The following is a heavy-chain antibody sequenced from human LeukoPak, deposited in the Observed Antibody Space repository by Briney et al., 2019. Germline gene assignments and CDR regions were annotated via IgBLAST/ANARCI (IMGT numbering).Heavy chain of an antibody. D-gene: IGHD5-18*01. Sequence: SETLSLTCTVSGGSISSGTYYWGWIRQPPGKGLEWIGIIHYSGNTYYNPSLKSRVTISVDTSKNQFSLKLSSVTAADTAVYYCARVRGYSYVRAYYYYYMDVWGKGTTVTISS. V-gene: IGHV4-39*01. J-gene: IGHJ6*03. CDR2: IHYSGNT. CDR3: ARVRGYSYVRAYYYYYMDV. CDR1: GGSISSGTYY.